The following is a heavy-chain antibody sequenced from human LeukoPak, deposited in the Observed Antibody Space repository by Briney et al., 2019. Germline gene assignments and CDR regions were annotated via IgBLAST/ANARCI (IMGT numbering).Heavy chain of an antibody. CDR3: AKDSYSKGDF. CDR2: IKNDGAVK. V-gene: IGHV3-7*01. Sequence: GGSLRLSCAASGFTFSYHWMTWVRQAPGKGLEWVANIKNDGAVKNYVDSVKGRFTISRDNAKNSLYLQMNSLRAEDTAVYYRAKDSYSKGDFWGQGVLVTVSS. J-gene: IGHJ4*02. CDR1: GFTFSYHW. D-gene: IGHD6-13*01.